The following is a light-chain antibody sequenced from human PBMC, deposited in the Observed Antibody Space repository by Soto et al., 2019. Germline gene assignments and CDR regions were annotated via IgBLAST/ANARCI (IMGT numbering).Light chain of an antibody. CDR1: SYNIGGNS. J-gene: IGLJ1*01. Sequence: QSVMTQPPSVSAAPGQRVTISCSGSSYNIGGNSVTWYQQLPGTAPKLLIYDDDKRPSGIPDRFSGSKSGTSATLGITGFQTGDEADYYCGSWDSSLSAYVCGTGTKVTVL. CDR2: DDD. V-gene: IGLV1-51*01. CDR3: GSWDSSLSAYV.